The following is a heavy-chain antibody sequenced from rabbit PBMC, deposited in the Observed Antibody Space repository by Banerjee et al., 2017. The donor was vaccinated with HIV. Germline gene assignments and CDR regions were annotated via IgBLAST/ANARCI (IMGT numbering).Heavy chain of an antibody. J-gene: IGHJ4*01. CDR1: GFSFSNNYY. V-gene: IGHV1S40*01. Sequence: QSLEESGGDLVKPGASLTLTCTASGFSFSNNYYMCWVRQAPGKGLEWIACIYADSSDTTWYASWAKGRFTISKTSSTTVTLQMTSLTAADTATYFCTRTTGYNGFYFNLWGPGT. D-gene: IGHD7-1*01. CDR2: IYADSSDTT. CDR3: TRTTGYNGFYFNL.